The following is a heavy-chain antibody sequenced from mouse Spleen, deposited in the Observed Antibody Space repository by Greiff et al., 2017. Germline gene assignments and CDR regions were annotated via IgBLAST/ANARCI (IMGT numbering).Heavy chain of an antibody. CDR1: GYTFTSSW. Sequence: QVQLQQSGSVLVRPGASVKLSCKASGYTFTSSWMHWAKQRPGQGLEWIGELHTNSGNTNCNEKFKGKATLTVDTSSSTAYVDLSSLTSEDSAVYYCASPIYYAYDFYAMDYWGQGTSVTVSS. J-gene: IGHJ4*01. CDR2: LHTNSGNT. V-gene: IGHV1S130*01. D-gene: IGHD2-2*01. CDR3: ASPIYYAYDFYAMDY.